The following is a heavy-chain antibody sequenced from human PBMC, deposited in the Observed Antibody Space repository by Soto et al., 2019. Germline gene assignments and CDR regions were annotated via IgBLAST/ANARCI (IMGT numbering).Heavy chain of an antibody. CDR1: GFSLSDYW. J-gene: IGHJ6*03. V-gene: IGHV3-21*01. Sequence: GGSLRLSCAASGFSLSDYWMHWVRQVPGKGLEWVSSISSSSSYIYYADSVKGRFTISRDNAKNSLYLQMNSLRAEDTAVYYCARDYDFWSGYLVLDYMDVWGKGTTVTVSS. D-gene: IGHD3-3*01. CDR3: ARDYDFWSGYLVLDYMDV. CDR2: ISSSSSYI.